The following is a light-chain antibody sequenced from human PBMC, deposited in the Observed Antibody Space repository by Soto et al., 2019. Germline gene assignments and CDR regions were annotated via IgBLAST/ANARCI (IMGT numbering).Light chain of an antibody. Sequence: DIQMAQSPSTLSASVGDRVTITCRASQSISTWLAWYQQKPGKAPKVLIYDASRLESGVPSRFSGSGSGTDFNLTISSLQPADFVTFFCQQYNSYAWTFGQGTKX. J-gene: IGKJ1*01. CDR3: QQYNSYAWT. CDR1: QSISTW. V-gene: IGKV1-5*01. CDR2: DAS.